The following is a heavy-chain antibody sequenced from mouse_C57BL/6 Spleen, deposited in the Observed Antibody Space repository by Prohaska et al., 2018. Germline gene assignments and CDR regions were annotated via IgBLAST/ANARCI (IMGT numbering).Heavy chain of an antibody. D-gene: IGHD1-1*01. Sequence: QVQLQQSGAELVRPGASVTLSCKASGYTFTDYEMHWVKQTPVHGLEWIGAIDPDTGGTAYKQKFKGKAILTADKSSSTDYMELRSLTSEDSAVYYCTKGRITTVVATDWYFDVWGTGTTVTVSS. CDR3: TKGRITTVVATDWYFDV. J-gene: IGHJ1*03. CDR2: IDPDTGGT. V-gene: IGHV1-15*01. CDR1: GYTFTDYE.